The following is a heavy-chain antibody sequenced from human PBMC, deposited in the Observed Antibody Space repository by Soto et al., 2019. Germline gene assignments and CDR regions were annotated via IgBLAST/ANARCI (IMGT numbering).Heavy chain of an antibody. CDR3: ARGRVVAGNYFDY. CDR2: IIPILGIA. J-gene: IGHJ4*02. V-gene: IGHV1-69*02. CDR1: GGTFSSYT. D-gene: IGHD2-15*01. Sequence: QVQLVQSGAEVKKPGSSVKVSCKASGGTFSSYTISWVRQAPGQGLEWMGRIIPILGIANYAQKFQGRVTITADKSTSTAYMELRSLRSEDTAVYYCARGRVVAGNYFDYWGQGTLVTVSS.